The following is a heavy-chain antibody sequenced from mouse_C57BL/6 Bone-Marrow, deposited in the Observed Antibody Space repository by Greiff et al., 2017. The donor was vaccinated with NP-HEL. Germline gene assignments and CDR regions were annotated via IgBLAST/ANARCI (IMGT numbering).Heavy chain of an antibody. D-gene: IGHD1-1*01. CDR2: ISSGGDYI. J-gene: IGHJ2*01. CDR3: TRDDTTDYFDY. V-gene: IGHV5-9-1*02. CDR1: GFTFSSYA. Sequence: DVQLVESGEGLVKPGGSLKLSCAASGFTFSSYAMSWVRQTPEKRLEWVAYISSGGDYIYYADTVKGRFTISRDNARNTLYLQMSSLKSEDTAMYYCTRDDTTDYFDYWGQGTTLTVSS.